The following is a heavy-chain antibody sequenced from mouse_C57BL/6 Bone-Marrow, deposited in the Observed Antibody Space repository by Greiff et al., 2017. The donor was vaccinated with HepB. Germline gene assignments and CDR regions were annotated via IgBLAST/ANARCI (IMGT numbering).Heavy chain of an antibody. Sequence: VKLLESGAELARPGASVKLSCKASGYTFTSYGISWVKQRTGQGLEWIGEIYPRSGNTYYNEKFKGKATLTADKSSSTAYMELRSLTSEDSAVYFCARGGYYGNRFAYWGQGTLVTVSA. V-gene: IGHV1-81*01. CDR3: ARGGYYGNRFAY. J-gene: IGHJ3*01. CDR1: GYTFTSYG. D-gene: IGHD1-1*01. CDR2: IYPRSGNT.